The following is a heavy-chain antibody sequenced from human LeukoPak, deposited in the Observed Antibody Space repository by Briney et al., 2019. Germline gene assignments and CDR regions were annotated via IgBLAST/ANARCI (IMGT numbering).Heavy chain of an antibody. J-gene: IGHJ6*02. D-gene: IGHD3-22*01. CDR2: IQTDGNPK. CDR1: GFIFSNSG. V-gene: IGHV3-30*02. CDR3: ARETSSEIIGGMDV. Sequence: GGSLRLSCAASGFIFSNSGMHWVRQAPGKGLEWVAFIQTDGNPKYYADSVRGRFTISRDNFKKTCYLQMDSLRVEDTAVYYCARETSSEIIGGMDVRGQGTTVTVTS.